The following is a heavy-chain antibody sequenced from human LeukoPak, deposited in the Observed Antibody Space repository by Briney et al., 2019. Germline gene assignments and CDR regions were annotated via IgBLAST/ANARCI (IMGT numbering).Heavy chain of an antibody. CDR2: IYYSGST. J-gene: IGHJ4*02. V-gene: IGHV4-59*01. D-gene: IGHD3-22*01. CDR1: GGSISSYY. Sequence: SETLSLTCTVSGGSISSYYRSWIRQPPGKGLEWIGYIYYSGSTNHNPSLKSRVTISVDTSKNQFSLKLSSVTAADTAVYYCARGRGLSLFDYWGQGTLVTVSS. CDR3: ARGRGLSLFDY.